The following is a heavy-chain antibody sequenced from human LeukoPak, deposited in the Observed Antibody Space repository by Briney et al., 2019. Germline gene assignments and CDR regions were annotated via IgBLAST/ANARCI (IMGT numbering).Heavy chain of an antibody. V-gene: IGHV3-64D*09. CDR2: ISDSGGST. Sequence: PGGSLRLSCSASGFPFSSYAMHWVRQAPGKGLEYVSAISDSGGSTYYADSVKGRFTISRDNSKNTLYLQMSSLRAEDTAVYYCARDMVRGGGLMDVWGQGTTVTVSS. J-gene: IGHJ6*02. D-gene: IGHD3-10*01. CDR3: ARDMVRGGGLMDV. CDR1: GFPFSSYA.